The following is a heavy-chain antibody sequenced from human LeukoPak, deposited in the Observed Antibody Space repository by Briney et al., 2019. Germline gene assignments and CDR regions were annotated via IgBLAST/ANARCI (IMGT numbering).Heavy chain of an antibody. D-gene: IGHD3-10*01. J-gene: IGHJ4*02. Sequence: ASVKLSCKASGYTFNSYYMHWVRQAPGQGLEWMGIINPSGGSTSYAQKFQGRVTMTRDTSTSTVYMQLSSLRSEDTAVYYCARGNKLVGLYYWGQGTLVTVSS. V-gene: IGHV1-46*02. CDR1: GYTFNSYY. CDR3: ARGNKLVGLYY. CDR2: INPSGGST.